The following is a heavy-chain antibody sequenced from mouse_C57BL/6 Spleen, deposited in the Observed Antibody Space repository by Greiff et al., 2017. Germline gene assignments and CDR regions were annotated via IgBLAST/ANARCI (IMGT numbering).Heavy chain of an antibody. CDR2: ISGGGGNT. CDR3: ARQRGNYVYYAMDY. CDR1: GFTFSSYT. V-gene: IGHV5-9*01. Sequence: EVKVVESGGGLVKPGGSLKLSCAASGFTFSSYTMSWVRQTPETRLEWVATISGGGGNTYYPDSVKGRFTISRDNAKNTLYLQMSSLRSEDTALYYCARQRGNYVYYAMDYWGQGTSVTVSS. D-gene: IGHD2-1*01. J-gene: IGHJ4*01.